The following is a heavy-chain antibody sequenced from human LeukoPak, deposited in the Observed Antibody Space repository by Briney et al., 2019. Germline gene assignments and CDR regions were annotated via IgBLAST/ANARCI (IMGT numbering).Heavy chain of an antibody. CDR1: GFTFSSYT. CDR3: AREGFYGSGSSPTFYFDY. D-gene: IGHD3-10*01. Sequence: GGSLRLSCAASGFTFSSYTMSWVRQAPGKGLDWVAVMSFDGKNTYYADSVKGRFTVSRDNSKNTLYLQMNSLRPEDTAVYYCAREGFYGSGSSPTFYFDYWGQGTLVTVSS. J-gene: IGHJ4*02. CDR2: MSFDGKNT. V-gene: IGHV3-30*04.